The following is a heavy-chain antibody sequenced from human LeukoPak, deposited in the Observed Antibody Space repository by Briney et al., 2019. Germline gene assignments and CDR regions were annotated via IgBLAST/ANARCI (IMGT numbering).Heavy chain of an antibody. CDR2: ISGSGGRT. Sequence: GGSLRLSCAASGFTFSSYSMNWVRQAPGKGLEWVSAISGSGGRTNYADSVKGRFTISRDNSKNTLYLQMNSLRAEDTAVYYCARGRGINDFWSGYSDAFDIWGQGTMVTVSS. D-gene: IGHD3-3*01. CDR3: ARGRGINDFWSGYSDAFDI. V-gene: IGHV3-23*01. CDR1: GFTFSSYS. J-gene: IGHJ3*02.